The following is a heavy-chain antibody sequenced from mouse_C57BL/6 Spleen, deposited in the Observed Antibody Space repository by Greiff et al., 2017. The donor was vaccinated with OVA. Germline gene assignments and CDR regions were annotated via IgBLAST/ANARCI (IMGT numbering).Heavy chain of an antibody. J-gene: IGHJ3*01. CDR1: GFTFSNYW. CDR2: IRLKSDNYAT. CDR3: TAYYDYDGAWFAY. V-gene: IGHV6-3*01. Sequence: EVKVVESGGGLVQPGGSMKLSCVASGFTFSNYWMNWVRQSPEKGLEWVAQIRLKSDNYATHYAESVKGRFTISRDDSKSSVYLQMNNLRAEDTGIYYCTAYYDYDGAWFAYWGQGTLVTVSA. D-gene: IGHD2-4*01.